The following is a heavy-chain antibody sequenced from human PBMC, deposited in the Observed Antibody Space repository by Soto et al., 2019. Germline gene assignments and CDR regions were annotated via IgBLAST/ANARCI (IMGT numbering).Heavy chain of an antibody. D-gene: IGHD4-17*01. Sequence: QVQLVETGGGVVQPGRSLRLSCAASGFSFSDHGMHWVRQAPVKGLEWVAVIWHDGSNKYYADSVRGRFTVSRDNSENTLDLQMNILRAEDTAVYYCARDLGAYGVSAFDMWGQGTMVTVSS. CDR2: IWHDGSNK. V-gene: IGHV3-33*01. CDR1: GFSFSDHG. J-gene: IGHJ3*02. CDR3: ARDLGAYGVSAFDM.